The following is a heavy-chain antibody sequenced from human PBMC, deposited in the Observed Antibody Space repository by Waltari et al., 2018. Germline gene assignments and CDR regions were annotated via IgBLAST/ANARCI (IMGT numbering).Heavy chain of an antibody. Sequence: QVQLQESGPSLVKPSETLSLICSVSGSSISSYYWSWLRQPPGKGLDWIGYIYYTGSTNFNPSLKSRVTMSVDTSKNQFSLKLSSVTAADTAFYYCARGVGGDWEWFDPWGQGTLVTVSS. J-gene: IGHJ5*02. V-gene: IGHV4-59*01. D-gene: IGHD2-21*02. CDR2: IYYTGST. CDR3: ARGVGGDWEWFDP. CDR1: GSSISSYY.